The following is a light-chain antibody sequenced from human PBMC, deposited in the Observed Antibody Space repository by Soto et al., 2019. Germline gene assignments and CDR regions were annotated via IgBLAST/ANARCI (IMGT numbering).Light chain of an antibody. CDR3: QQYASSPYT. Sequence: EIVLTQSPGTLSLSPGERATLSCRASHVVSSSYVAWYQQKPGQAPRLLIYGASRRATGIPDRFSGRESGTDFTLTITTLEPEDSAVYFCQQYASSPYTFGQGTKVDIK. V-gene: IGKV3-20*01. J-gene: IGKJ2*01. CDR2: GAS. CDR1: HVVSSSY.